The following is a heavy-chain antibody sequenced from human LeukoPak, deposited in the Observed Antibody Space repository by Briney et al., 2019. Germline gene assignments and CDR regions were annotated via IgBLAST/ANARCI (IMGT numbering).Heavy chain of an antibody. V-gene: IGHV4-59*08. CDR1: GGSISSYY. D-gene: IGHD1-26*01. Sequence: SETLSLTCTVSGGSISSYYWSWIRQPPGKGLEWIGYIYYSGSTNYNPSLKSRVTISVDTSKNQFSLKLSSVTAADTAVYYCARAVLGATSDAFDIWGQGTMITVSS. CDR2: IYYSGST. J-gene: IGHJ3*02. CDR3: ARAVLGATSDAFDI.